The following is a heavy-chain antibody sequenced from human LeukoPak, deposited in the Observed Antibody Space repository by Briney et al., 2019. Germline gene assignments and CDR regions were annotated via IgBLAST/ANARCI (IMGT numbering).Heavy chain of an antibody. CDR3: ARAGDSSGYYVSWFDP. Sequence: SETLSLTCSVSGGSISSGDYYWSWIRHPPGKGLEWSGYIYYTGNANNNPSITSRVTMSLDTSKHQFSLKLISVTAADPAVYYCARAGDSSGYYVSWFDPWGQGTLVTVSS. CDR2: IYYTGNA. D-gene: IGHD3-22*01. V-gene: IGHV4-30-4*01. CDR1: GGSISSGDYY. J-gene: IGHJ5*02.